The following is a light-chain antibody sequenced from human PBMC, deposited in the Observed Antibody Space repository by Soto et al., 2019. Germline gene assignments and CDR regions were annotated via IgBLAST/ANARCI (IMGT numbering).Light chain of an antibody. V-gene: IGKV1-6*01. CDR2: DAS. Sequence: IQLTQSPSSLSASVGDRVTISCRVRQGISSYLNWYRQKPGKAPKLLIYDASSLESGVPSRFSGSGSGTDFTLTISSLQPEDFATYYCLQDYNYPLTFGGGTKVDIK. CDR1: QGISSY. CDR3: LQDYNYPLT. J-gene: IGKJ4*01.